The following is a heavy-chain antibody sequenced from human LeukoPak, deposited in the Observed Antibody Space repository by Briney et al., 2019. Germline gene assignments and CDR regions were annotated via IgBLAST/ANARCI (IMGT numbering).Heavy chain of an antibody. CDR2: FDSEDGET. J-gene: IGHJ4*02. CDR1: GYTLTELS. Sequence: ASVKVSCKVSGYTLTELSMHWVRHAPGKGRVWRGGFDSEDGETIYAQKFQSTVTMTEDTSTDTAYMELSSLRSEDTAVYYCATDLYYYDSSGYPEATAPVSWGQGTLVTVSS. D-gene: IGHD3-22*01. V-gene: IGHV1-24*01. CDR3: ATDLYYYDSSGYPEATAPVS.